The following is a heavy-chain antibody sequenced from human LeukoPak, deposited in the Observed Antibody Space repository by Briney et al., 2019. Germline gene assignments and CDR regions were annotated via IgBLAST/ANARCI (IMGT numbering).Heavy chain of an antibody. CDR2: ISGSGGST. CDR3: AKLYTGGSGGVPGRRYYFDY. J-gene: IGHJ4*02. CDR1: GFTFSSYA. D-gene: IGHD6-19*01. V-gene: IGHV3-23*01. Sequence: GGSLRLSCAASGFTFSSYAMSWVRQAPGKGLEWVSAISGSGGSTYYADSVKGRFTISRDNSKNTLYLQMNSLRAEDTAVYYCAKLYTGGSGGVPGRRYYFDYWGQGTLVTVSS.